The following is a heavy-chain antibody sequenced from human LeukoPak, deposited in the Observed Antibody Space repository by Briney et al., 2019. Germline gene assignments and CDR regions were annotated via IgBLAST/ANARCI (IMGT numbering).Heavy chain of an antibody. CDR3: ARMYSSGWPLDPVDI. J-gene: IGHJ3*02. CDR1: GYTFNNYA. V-gene: IGHV1-18*01. D-gene: IGHD6-19*01. CDR2: ISAYNGNT. Sequence: ASVKVSCKASGYTFNNYAISWVRQAPGQGLGWMGWISAYNGNTNYAQNFQGRVTMTTDTSTSTAYMEVRSLRSDDTAVYYCARMYSSGWPLDPVDIWGQGTMVTVS.